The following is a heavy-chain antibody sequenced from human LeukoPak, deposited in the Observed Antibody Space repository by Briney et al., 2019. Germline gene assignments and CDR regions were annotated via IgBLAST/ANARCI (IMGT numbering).Heavy chain of an antibody. Sequence: SETLSLTCTVSGGSISSSSYYWGWIRQPPGKGLEWIGSIYYSGSTYYNPSLKSRLTISVDTSKNQFSLKLSSVTAADTAVYYCARHGYIWGEKREIDYWAREPWSPSPQ. CDR1: GGSISSSSYY. V-gene: IGHV4-39*01. CDR3: ARHGYIWGEKREIDY. J-gene: IGHJ4*02. D-gene: IGHD3-16*01. CDR2: IYYSGST.